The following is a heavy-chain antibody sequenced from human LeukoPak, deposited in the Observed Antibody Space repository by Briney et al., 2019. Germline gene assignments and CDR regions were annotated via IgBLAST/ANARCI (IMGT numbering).Heavy chain of an antibody. CDR1: GFTFNSYS. CDR3: ARQAARLYDY. Sequence: SGGSLRLSCAASGFTFNSYSMHWVRQAPGKGLEWVAVISYDGSNKYYADSVKGRFTISRDNSKNTLYLQMNSLRTEDTAVFYCARQAARLYDYWGQGTLVTASS. CDR2: ISYDGSNK. J-gene: IGHJ4*02. D-gene: IGHD6-6*01. V-gene: IGHV3-30-3*01.